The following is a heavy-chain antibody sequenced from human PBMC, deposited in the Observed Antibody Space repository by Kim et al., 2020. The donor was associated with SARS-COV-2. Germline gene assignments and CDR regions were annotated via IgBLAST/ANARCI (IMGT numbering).Heavy chain of an antibody. CDR1: GFTFSSYC. V-gene: IGHV3-7*01. Sequence: GGSLRLSCAASGFTFSSYCMSWVRQAPGKGLEWVASIKHDASVISYVDSVSGRFSISSDNAKNSLSLQMDSLRAEDTALYFCARPYRGSSFDIWGQRTMVTVSS. J-gene: IGHJ3*02. CDR2: IKHDASVI. CDR3: ARPYRGSSFDI. D-gene: IGHD1-26*01.